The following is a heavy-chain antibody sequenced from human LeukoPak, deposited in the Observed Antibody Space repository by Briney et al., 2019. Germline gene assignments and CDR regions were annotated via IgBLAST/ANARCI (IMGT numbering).Heavy chain of an antibody. Sequence: GRSLRLSCAASGFTFSSYGMHWVRQAPGKGLEWVAVISYDGSNKYYADSVKGRFTISRDNSKNTLYQQMNSLRAEDTAVYYCAKTKRGGYSGYFFDYWGQGTLVTVSS. V-gene: IGHV3-30*18. D-gene: IGHD1-26*01. CDR2: ISYDGSNK. CDR3: AKTKRGGYSGYFFDY. J-gene: IGHJ4*02. CDR1: GFTFSSYG.